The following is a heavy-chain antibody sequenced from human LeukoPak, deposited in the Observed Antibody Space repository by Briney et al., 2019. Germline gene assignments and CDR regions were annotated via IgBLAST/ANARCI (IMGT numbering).Heavy chain of an antibody. CDR1: GYTFTSNY. Sequence: ASVKVSCKASGYTFTSNYIHWVRQAPGQGLEWMGMIYPRDGSTSYAQRFQDRVTVTRDASTSTVHMELSGLRSEDTAVYYCARDQEGFDYWGQGTQVTVSS. CDR3: ARDQEGFDY. J-gene: IGHJ4*02. V-gene: IGHV1-46*01. CDR2: IYPRDGST.